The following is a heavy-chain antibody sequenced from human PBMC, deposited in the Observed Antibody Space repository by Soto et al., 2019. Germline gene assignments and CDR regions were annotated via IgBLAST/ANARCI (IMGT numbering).Heavy chain of an antibody. J-gene: IGHJ6*02. CDR3: EGPQELTRIYYYYGMDV. D-gene: IGHD1-7*01. Sequence: ASVKVSCKTSGYDFTSYFFHWVRQAPGQGLEWMVKVNPTGGSPTFGQKFQGRVTVTTDTSTSTVYMELSSLRSDDTAVYYCEGPQELTRIYYYYGMDVWG. V-gene: IGHV1-46*01. CDR1: GYDFTSYF. CDR2: VNPTGGSP.